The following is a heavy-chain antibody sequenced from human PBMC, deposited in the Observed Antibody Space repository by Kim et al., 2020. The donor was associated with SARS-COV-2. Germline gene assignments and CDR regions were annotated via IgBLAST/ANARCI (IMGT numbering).Heavy chain of an antibody. D-gene: IGHD6-19*01. CDR3: ARVSIAYSSGWYPVDY. J-gene: IGHJ4*02. Sequence: GGSLRLSCAASGFTFSSYSMNWVRQAPGKGLEWVSSISSSSSYIYYADSVKGRFTISRDNAKNSLYLQMNSLRAEDTAVYYCARVSIAYSSGWYPVDYWGQGTLVTVSS. V-gene: IGHV3-21*01. CDR1: GFTFSSYS. CDR2: ISSSSSYI.